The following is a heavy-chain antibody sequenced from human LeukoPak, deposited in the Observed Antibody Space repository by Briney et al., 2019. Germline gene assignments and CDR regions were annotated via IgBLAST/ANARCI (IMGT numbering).Heavy chain of an antibody. J-gene: IGHJ6*03. CDR2: INPNGGST. D-gene: IGHD2-2*02. Sequence: ASVKVSCKASGYTFTSYYIHWVRQAPGEGLEWRGIINPNGGSTSYTQKFQGRVTMTRDMSTSTVYMELSSLRSEDTAVYYCARVAAEVVGVPGAIGFGWLRRDYYYMDVWGKGTTVTVSS. CDR1: GYTFTSYY. V-gene: IGHV1-46*01. CDR3: ARVAAEVVGVPGAIGFGWLRRDYYYMDV.